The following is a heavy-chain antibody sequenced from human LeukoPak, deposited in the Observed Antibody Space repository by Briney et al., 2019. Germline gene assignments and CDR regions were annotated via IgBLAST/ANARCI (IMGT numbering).Heavy chain of an antibody. CDR2: IYYSGST. CDR1: GGSISNYY. J-gene: IGHJ4*02. Sequence: SETLSLTCTVSGGSISNYYWSWIRQPPGKGLEWIGYIYYSGSTYYNPSLKSRVTISVDTSKNQFSLKLSSVTAADTAVYYCARASYCTGGSCYSGYYFDYWGQGTLVTVSS. CDR3: ARASYCTGGSCYSGYYFDY. D-gene: IGHD2-15*01. V-gene: IGHV4-59*08.